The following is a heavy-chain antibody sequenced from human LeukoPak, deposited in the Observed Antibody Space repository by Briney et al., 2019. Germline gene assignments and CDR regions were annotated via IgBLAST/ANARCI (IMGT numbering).Heavy chain of an antibody. V-gene: IGHV1-18*01. D-gene: IGHD2-2*01. J-gene: IGHJ6*02. CDR3: ARDRVIVVVPAANYYYYGMDV. CDR2: ISAYNGNT. CDR1: GYTFTSYG. Sequence: ASVKVSCKASGYTFTSYGISWVRQAPGQGLEWMGWISAYNGNTNYAQKPQGRVTMTTDTSTSTAYMELRSLRSDDTAVYYCARDRVIVVVPAANYYYYGMDVWGQGTTVTVSS.